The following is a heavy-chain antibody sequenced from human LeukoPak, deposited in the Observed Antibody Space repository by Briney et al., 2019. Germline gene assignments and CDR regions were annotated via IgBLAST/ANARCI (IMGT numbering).Heavy chain of an antibody. CDR2: ISGSGGST. CDR1: GFTFSSYA. J-gene: IGHJ4*02. V-gene: IGHV3-23*01. CDR3: AKQEYQLYFDY. Sequence: GGSLRLSCAASGFTFSSYAMSWVRQAPGKGLEWVSAISGSGGSTYYAGSVKGRFAISRDNSKNTLYLQMNSLRAEDTAVYYCAKQEYQLYFDYWGQGTLVTVSS. D-gene: IGHD2-2*01.